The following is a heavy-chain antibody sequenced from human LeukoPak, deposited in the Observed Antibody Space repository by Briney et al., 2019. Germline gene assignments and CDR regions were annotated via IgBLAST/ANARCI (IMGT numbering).Heavy chain of an antibody. V-gene: IGHV3-23*01. CDR1: GFTFSIYA. Sequence: PGGSLRLSCAASGFTFSIYAMNWVRQAPGKGLEWASSISANGGETHYADSVKGRFTISRDNSKNTLYLQINNPRVEDTAVYYCAKRYYDFPLDYWGQGTLVTVSS. J-gene: IGHJ4*02. CDR3: AKRYYDFPLDY. D-gene: IGHD3-3*01. CDR2: ISANGGET.